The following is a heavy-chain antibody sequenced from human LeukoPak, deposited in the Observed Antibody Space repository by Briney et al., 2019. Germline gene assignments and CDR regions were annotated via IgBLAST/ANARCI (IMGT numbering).Heavy chain of an antibody. D-gene: IGHD6-6*01. Sequence: PSETLSLTCTVSGGSISSGDYYWSWIRQPPGKGLEWIGCIYYSGDTYYNPSLKSRVTISVDTSKNQFSLKVTSVTAADTAVYYCARQGSAALRAFDIWGQGTMVTVSS. V-gene: IGHV4-30-4*08. J-gene: IGHJ3*02. CDR1: GGSISSGDYY. CDR3: ARQGSAALRAFDI. CDR2: IYYSGDT.